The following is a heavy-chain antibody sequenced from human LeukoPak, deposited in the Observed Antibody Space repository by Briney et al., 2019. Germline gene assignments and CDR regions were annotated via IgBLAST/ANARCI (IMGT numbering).Heavy chain of an antibody. Sequence: SETLSLTCSVSGGSISGYYWSWIRQPAGKGLEWIGRIYSSGSTNYNPSLESRVTMSVDTSKKQFSLKLSSVTAADTALYYCARDYDYWGQGTLVTVSS. CDR1: GGSISGYY. CDR2: IYSSGST. J-gene: IGHJ4*02. CDR3: ARDYDY. V-gene: IGHV4-4*07.